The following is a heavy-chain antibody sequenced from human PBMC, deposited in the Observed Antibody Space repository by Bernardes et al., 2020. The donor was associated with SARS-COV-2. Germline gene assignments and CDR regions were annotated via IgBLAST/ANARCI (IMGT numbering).Heavy chain of an antibody. CDR1: GGSISSSSYY. Sequence: TLSLTCTVSGGSISSSSYYWGWIRQPPGKGLEWIGSIYYSGSTYYNPSLKSRVTISVDTSKNQFSLKLSSVTAADTAVYYCASYYGSGSHSPFDYWGQGTLVTVSS. V-gene: IGHV4-39*01. CDR3: ASYYGSGSHSPFDY. D-gene: IGHD3-10*01. CDR2: IYYSGST. J-gene: IGHJ4*02.